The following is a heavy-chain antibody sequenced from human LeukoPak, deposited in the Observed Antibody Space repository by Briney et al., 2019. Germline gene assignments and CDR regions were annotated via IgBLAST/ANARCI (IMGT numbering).Heavy chain of an antibody. CDR3: ARGPPLFDP. CDR2: IDTSSPTI. J-gene: IGHJ5*02. Sequence: GGSLRLSCVASGFLLSSYSMNWVRQAPGKGLEWVSYIDTSSPTIYYADSVKDRFTISRDNAKNSLYLQMNSLRAEDTAIYYCARGPPLFDPWGQGTLVTVSS. CDR1: GFLLSSYS. V-gene: IGHV3-48*01.